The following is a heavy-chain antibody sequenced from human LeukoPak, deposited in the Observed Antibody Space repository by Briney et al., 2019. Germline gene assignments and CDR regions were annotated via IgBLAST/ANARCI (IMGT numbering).Heavy chain of an antibody. D-gene: IGHD5/OR15-5a*01. V-gene: IGHV3-43*02. Sequence: PGGSLRLSCAASGXTFYAYAMHWVRQGPGKGLEWVSLISGDGGSTYYADSVKGRFTISRDNSKKSLYLQMNSLRTEDTALYYCARSSSIVSTGGYWGQGTLVTVSS. J-gene: IGHJ4*02. CDR2: ISGDGGST. CDR1: GXTFYAYA. CDR3: ARSSSIVSTGGY.